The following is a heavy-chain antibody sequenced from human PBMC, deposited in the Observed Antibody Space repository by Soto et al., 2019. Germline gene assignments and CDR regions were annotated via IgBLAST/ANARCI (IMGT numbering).Heavy chain of an antibody. D-gene: IGHD3-22*01. V-gene: IGHV3-23*01. J-gene: IGHJ5*01. CDR3: AKSYFDSSGFDS. Sequence: EVQLLDSGGGLVQPGGSLRLSCAASGFTFRSYALRWVRQAPGKGLEWVSTVSDTGISTYYAGSVTGRFTISRDNSRNIVYLQLNSLRAEDTAVYYCAKSYFDSSGFDSWGLGTLVTVSS. CDR2: VSDTGIST. CDR1: GFTFRSYA.